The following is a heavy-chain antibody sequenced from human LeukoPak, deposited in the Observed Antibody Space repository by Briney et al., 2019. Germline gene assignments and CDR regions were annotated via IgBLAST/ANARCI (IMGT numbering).Heavy chain of an antibody. CDR2: ITSRSTT. J-gene: IGHJ4*02. CDR1: GFIFSHYG. V-gene: IGHV3-69-1*01. Sequence: GGSLRLSCAASGFIFSHYGMNWVRQAPGKGLEWVSGITSRSTTYYADSVKGRFTISRDNAKSTLYLQMNSLRAEDTAVYYCARRRGYSGYDNLIDYWGQGTLVTVSS. D-gene: IGHD5-12*01. CDR3: ARRRGYSGYDNLIDY.